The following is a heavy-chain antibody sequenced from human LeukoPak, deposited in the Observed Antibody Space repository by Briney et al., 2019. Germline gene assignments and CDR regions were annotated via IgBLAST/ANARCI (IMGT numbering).Heavy chain of an antibody. J-gene: IGHJ4*02. CDR2: ISYDGSNK. V-gene: IGHV3-30*04. CDR1: GFTFSSYA. CDR3: ARAQDYYGGFDY. Sequence: TGRSLRLSCAASGFTFSSYAMHWVRQAPGKGLEWVAVISYDGSNKYYADSVKGRFTISRDNSKNTLYLQMNSLRAEDTAVYYCARAQDYYGGFDYWGQGTLVTVSS. D-gene: IGHD3-10*01.